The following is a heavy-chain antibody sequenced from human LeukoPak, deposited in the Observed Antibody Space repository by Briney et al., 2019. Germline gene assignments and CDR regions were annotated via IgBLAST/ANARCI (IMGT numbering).Heavy chain of an antibody. CDR2: TNSDGGSI. Sequence: GGSLRLSCAASGFTFSSYWMHWVRQAPGKGLVWVSRTNSDGGSISYADSVKGRFTISRDNAKNTLYLQMNSLRAEDTAVYYCARGSTASSSYWGQGTLVTVSS. CDR3: ARGSTASSSY. CDR1: GFTFSSYW. V-gene: IGHV3-74*01. J-gene: IGHJ4*02. D-gene: IGHD2-2*01.